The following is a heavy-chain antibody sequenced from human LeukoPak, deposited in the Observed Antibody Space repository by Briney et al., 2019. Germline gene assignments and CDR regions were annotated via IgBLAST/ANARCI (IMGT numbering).Heavy chain of an antibody. CDR1: GMTFERHG. CDR2: IKYDGSRT. CDR3: AKDTIFTVDPFDY. Sequence: PGGSLRLSCAVSGMTFERHGMHWVRQPPGKGLEWLAFIKYDGSRTDYEDSVKGRFTVSRDNSKNTLYLKMNSLRAEDTAVYYCAKDTIFTVDPFDYWGQGTLVTVSS. V-gene: IGHV3-30*02. D-gene: IGHD3-3*01. J-gene: IGHJ4*02.